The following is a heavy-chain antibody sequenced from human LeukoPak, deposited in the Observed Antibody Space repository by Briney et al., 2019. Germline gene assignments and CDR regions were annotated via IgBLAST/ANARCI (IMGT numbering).Heavy chain of an antibody. V-gene: IGHV4-34*01. CDR3: ARDHYGSGSYFFYFDY. CDR1: GGSFSGYY. Sequence: SETLSLTCAVYGGSFSGYYWSWIRQPPGKGLEWIGEINHSGSTYYNPSLNIRVTISVDTSKNQFSLKLSSVTAADTAVYYCARDHYGSGSYFFYFDYWGQGTLVTVSS. D-gene: IGHD3-10*01. J-gene: IGHJ4*02. CDR2: INHSGST.